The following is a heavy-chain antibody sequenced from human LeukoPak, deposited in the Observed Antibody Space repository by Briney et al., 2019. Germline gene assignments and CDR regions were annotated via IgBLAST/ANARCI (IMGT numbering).Heavy chain of an antibody. CDR3: ARGGRSASAYYSMDV. V-gene: IGHV4-59*12. CDR2: IYYSGST. CDR1: GGSLNNYY. J-gene: IGHJ6*03. D-gene: IGHD2-2*01. Sequence: SETLSLTCSVSGGSLNNYYWSWIRQPPGRGLEWIGYIYYSGSTSYNPSLKSRLTISVDTSNNQFSLKLRSVTAADTGVYFCARGGRSASAYYSMDVWGRGTTVTVSS.